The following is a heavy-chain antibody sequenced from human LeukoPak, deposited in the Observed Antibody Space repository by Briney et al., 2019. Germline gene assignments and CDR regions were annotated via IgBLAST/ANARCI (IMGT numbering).Heavy chain of an antibody. J-gene: IGHJ2*01. CDR2: IRYDGSNQ. CDR1: GFTFSSYG. V-gene: IGHV3-30*02. CDR3: AKGVGVRGVPHWYFDL. Sequence: PGGSLRLSCAASGFTFSSYGMHWVRQAPGKGLEWVAFIRYDGSNQYYTDSVKGRSTISRDNSKNTLYLQMNSLRAEDTALYYCAKGVGVRGVPHWYFDLWGRGTLVTVSS. D-gene: IGHD3-10*01.